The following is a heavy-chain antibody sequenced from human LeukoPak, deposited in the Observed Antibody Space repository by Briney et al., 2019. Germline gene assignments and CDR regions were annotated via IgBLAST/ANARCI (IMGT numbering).Heavy chain of an antibody. D-gene: IGHD6-13*01. CDR3: ARAAVVAAGPIGWFDP. V-gene: IGHV1-18*01. CDR1: GYTFNNYG. CDR2: ISTYKGYT. Sequence: ASVKVSCKASGYTFNNYGINWVRQATGQGREWMGWISTYKGYTNYAQKFQGRVTMTTDISTSTAYMELRSLISDDTAVYFCARAAVVAAGPIGWFDPWGQGTLVTVSS. J-gene: IGHJ5*02.